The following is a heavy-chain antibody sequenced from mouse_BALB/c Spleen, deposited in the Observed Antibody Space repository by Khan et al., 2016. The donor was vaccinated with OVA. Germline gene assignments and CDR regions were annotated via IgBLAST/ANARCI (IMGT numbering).Heavy chain of an antibody. CDR1: GFTFSGFG. J-gene: IGHJ2*02. CDR3: ARTGYYYFDY. V-gene: IGHV5-17*02. Sequence: EVELVESGGGLVQTGGSRKLSCAASGFTFSGFGMHWVRQSPEKGLEWVAYISSDSNTIYYADTVKGRFTIPRDNPKKTLFLQMTSLGSEDTAMYYCARTGYYYFDYWGQGTSLTVSS. CDR2: ISSDSNTI. D-gene: IGHD2-3*01.